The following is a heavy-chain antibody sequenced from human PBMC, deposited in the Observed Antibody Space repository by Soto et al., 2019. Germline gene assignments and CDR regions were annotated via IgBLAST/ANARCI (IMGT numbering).Heavy chain of an antibody. CDR2: IYHSGST. J-gene: IGHJ4*02. CDR1: GCSISSSDW. Sequence: SETLSLTCAVSGCSISSSDWWSWVRQPPGKGLEWIGEIYHSGSTKYNPSLKSRVTISVDKSKNQFSLKLNSVTAADTAVHYCARVGSGTYSYWGQGTLVTVSS. D-gene: IGHD1-26*01. CDR3: ARVGSGTYSY. V-gene: IGHV4-4*02.